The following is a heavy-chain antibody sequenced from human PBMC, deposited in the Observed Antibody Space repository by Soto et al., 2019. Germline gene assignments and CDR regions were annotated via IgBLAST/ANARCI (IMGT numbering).Heavy chain of an antibody. Sequence: QLQLQESGPGLVKPSETLSLTCTVSGGSISRSSYYWGWIRQPPGKGLEWIGSIYYSGSTQYNPSLKSGVSIAVDTSKNRFSLKPSSVTAADTAVYYCATLWFGEADYWGQGTLVTVSS. V-gene: IGHV4-39*01. D-gene: IGHD3-10*01. CDR1: GGSISRSSYY. J-gene: IGHJ4*02. CDR3: ATLWFGEADY. CDR2: IYYSGST.